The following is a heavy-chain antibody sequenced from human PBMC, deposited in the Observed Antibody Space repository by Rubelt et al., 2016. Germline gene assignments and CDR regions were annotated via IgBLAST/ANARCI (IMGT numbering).Heavy chain of an antibody. CDR2: INHSGST. J-gene: IGHJ4*02. CDR3: ASRGKDFDY. V-gene: IGHV4-34*01. Sequence: GKGLEWIGEINHSGSTNYNPSLKSRVTISVDTSKNQFSLKLSSVTAADTAVYYCASRGKDFDYWGQGTLVTVSS.